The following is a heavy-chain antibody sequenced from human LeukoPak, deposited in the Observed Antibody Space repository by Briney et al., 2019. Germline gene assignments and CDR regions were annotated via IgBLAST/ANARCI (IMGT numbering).Heavy chain of an antibody. Sequence: SETLSLTCTDSGGSLRPYYWTWIRQPPGKGLEWIGYIYYSGSTNDNPSLKSRVTMSLDTSKNQFSLRLNSVTEADTAVYYCARSRTVTGYLYWGQGVLVTVSS. J-gene: IGHJ4*02. CDR3: ARSRTVTGYLY. D-gene: IGHD3-9*01. V-gene: IGHV4-59*01. CDR2: IYYSGST. CDR1: GGSLRPYY.